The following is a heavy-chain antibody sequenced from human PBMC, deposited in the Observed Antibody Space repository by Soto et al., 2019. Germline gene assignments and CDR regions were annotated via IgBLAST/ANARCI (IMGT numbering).Heavy chain of an antibody. Sequence: GASVKVSCKASGYTFTGYYIHWVRQAPGQRLEWMGYINPNSGGPNYAQKFQGRATMTRDTSISTAYMELSRLRSDDTAVYFCARDYWSGDRYYYGMDVWGQGTTVTVSS. D-gene: IGHD3-3*01. CDR1: GYTFTGYY. J-gene: IGHJ6*02. V-gene: IGHV1-2*02. CDR3: ARDYWSGDRYYYGMDV. CDR2: INPNSGGP.